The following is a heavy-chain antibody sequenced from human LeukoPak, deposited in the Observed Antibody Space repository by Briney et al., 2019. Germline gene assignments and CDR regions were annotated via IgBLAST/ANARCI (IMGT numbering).Heavy chain of an antibody. CDR1: GLTVSSNF. CDR3: TRDRYDSSGYSDY. Sequence: QPGGSLRLSCAASGLTVSSNFMSWVRQAPGKGLEWVSVIYSDGSTFYADSVKGRFTISRDTSKNMLYLQMHSLRAEDTAVYYCTRDRYDSSGYSDYWGQGTLVTVSS. CDR2: IYSDGST. D-gene: IGHD3-22*01. V-gene: IGHV3-66*01. J-gene: IGHJ4*02.